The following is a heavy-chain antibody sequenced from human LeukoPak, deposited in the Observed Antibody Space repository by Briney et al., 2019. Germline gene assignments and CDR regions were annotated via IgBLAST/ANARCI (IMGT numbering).Heavy chain of an antibody. D-gene: IGHD5-24*01. CDR2: ISWNSGSI. J-gene: IGHJ4*02. CDR3: ARGGRWLQSPPYYFDY. Sequence: PAGGSLRLSCAASGFTFDDYAMHWVRHAPGKGLEWVSGISWNSGSIGYADSVKGRFTISRDNAKNTLYLQMNSLRAEDTAVYYCARGGRWLQSPPYYFDYWGQGTLVTVSS. V-gene: IGHV3-9*01. CDR1: GFTFDDYA.